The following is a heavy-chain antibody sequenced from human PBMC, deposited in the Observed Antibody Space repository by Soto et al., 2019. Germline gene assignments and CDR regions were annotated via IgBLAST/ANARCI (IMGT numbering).Heavy chain of an antibody. CDR2: ISYDGSNK. J-gene: IGHJ6*02. D-gene: IGHD2-2*01. CDR1: GFTFCIYG. CDR3: AKDQGPRYCSSTSCSLAYYYYGMDV. V-gene: IGHV3-30*18. Sequence: PGGSLRLSCASSGFTFCIYGMHWVRKAPGKGLEWVAVISYDGSNKYYADSVKGRFTISRDNSKNTLYLQMNSLRAEDTAVYYCAKDQGPRYCSSTSCSLAYYYYGMDVWGQGTTVTVSS.